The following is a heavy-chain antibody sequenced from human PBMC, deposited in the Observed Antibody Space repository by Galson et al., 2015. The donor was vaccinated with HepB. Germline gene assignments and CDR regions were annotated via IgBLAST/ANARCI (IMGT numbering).Heavy chain of an antibody. CDR2: TYYRSKWYN. D-gene: IGHD3-10*01. CDR3: ATRGAMVQGVDY. Sequence: CAISGDSVSSNSAAWNWIRQSPSRGLEWLGRTYYRSKWYNDYAVSVKSRITINPDTSKNQFSLQLNSVTPEDTAVYYCATRGAMVQGVDYWGQGTLVTVSS. CDR1: GDSVSSNSAA. V-gene: IGHV6-1*01. J-gene: IGHJ4*02.